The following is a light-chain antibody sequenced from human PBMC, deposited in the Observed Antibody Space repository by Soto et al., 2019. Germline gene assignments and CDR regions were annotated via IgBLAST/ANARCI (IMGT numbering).Light chain of an antibody. Sequence: DIQMTQSPSTLSASVGDRVTITCRASQSISNWLAWYQQKPGKAPKLLIYKASSLESGVPSRFSGSGSGTEFTLTISSLQPDDFAPYYCQQYNSSFGQGTKVEIQ. J-gene: IGKJ1*01. CDR3: QQYNSS. V-gene: IGKV1-5*03. CDR2: KAS. CDR1: QSISNW.